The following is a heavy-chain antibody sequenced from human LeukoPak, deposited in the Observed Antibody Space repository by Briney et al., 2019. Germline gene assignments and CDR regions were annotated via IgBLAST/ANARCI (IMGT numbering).Heavy chain of an antibody. J-gene: IGHJ4*02. V-gene: IGHV1-18*01. D-gene: IGHD6-13*01. CDR1: GYTFTSYG. CDR3: ARSSSSWYSPFEFDY. CDR2: ISAYNGNT. Sequence: GASVKVSCKASGYTFTSYGISWVRQAPRQGLEWMGWISAYNGNTNYAQKLQGRVTMTTDTSTSTAYMELRSLRSDDTAVYYCARSSSSWYSPFEFDYWGQGTLVTVSS.